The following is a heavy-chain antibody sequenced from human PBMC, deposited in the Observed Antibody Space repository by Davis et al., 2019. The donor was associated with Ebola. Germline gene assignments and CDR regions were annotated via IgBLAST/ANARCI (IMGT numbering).Heavy chain of an antibody. Sequence: GESLKISCVASGFTFNNHGMHWVRQAPGKGLEWVAATFFDGSEKFYADSVKGRFTISRDNFKNTLYVQMNSLTAEDTAVYYCAKDRGGVGGVGYVLDVWGQGTTVTVSS. CDR3: AKDRGGVGGVGYVLDV. CDR1: GFTFNNHG. J-gene: IGHJ6*02. V-gene: IGHV3-30*02. CDR2: TFFDGSEK. D-gene: IGHD2-8*02.